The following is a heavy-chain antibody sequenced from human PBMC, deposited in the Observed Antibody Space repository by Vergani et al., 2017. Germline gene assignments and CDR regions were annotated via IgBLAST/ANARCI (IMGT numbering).Heavy chain of an antibody. CDR1: GVSITSANYY. CDR3: ATEDYSTSYPH. J-gene: IGHJ4*02. Sequence: QVQLQESGPGLVKPSQTLSLTCTVSGVSITSANYYGSWVRQPAGKGLEWIGRIHPSGTTTYNPSLKSRVTLSVDSSKNQFSLNLNSVTAADTAVYYCATEDYSTSYPHWGQGTLVTVSP. CDR2: IHPSGTT. D-gene: IGHD2/OR15-2a*01. V-gene: IGHV4-61*02.